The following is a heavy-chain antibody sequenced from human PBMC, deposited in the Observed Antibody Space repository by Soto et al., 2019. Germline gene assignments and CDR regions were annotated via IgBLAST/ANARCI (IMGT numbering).Heavy chain of an antibody. D-gene: IGHD3-3*01. J-gene: IGHJ6*02. V-gene: IGHV1-8*01. CDR3: ARGDYDFWSGYSRPYYYYGMDV. Sequence: QVQLVQSGAEVKKPGASVKVSCKASGYTFTSYDINWVRQATGQGLEWMGWMNPNSGNTGYAQKFQGRVTMTRNTAMSTAYMELRSLRSEDTAVYYCARGDYDFWSGYSRPYYYYGMDVWGQGTTVTVSS. CDR1: GYTFTSYD. CDR2: MNPNSGNT.